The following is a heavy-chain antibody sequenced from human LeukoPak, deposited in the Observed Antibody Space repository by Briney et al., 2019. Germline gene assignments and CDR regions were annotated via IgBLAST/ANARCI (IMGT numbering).Heavy chain of an antibody. J-gene: IGHJ5*02. D-gene: IGHD5/OR15-5a*01. CDR2: ISSSSYT. CDR1: GFTFSDYY. V-gene: IGHV3-11*06. Sequence: GGSLRLSCAASGFTFSDYYMSWIRQAPGKGLGWVSYISSSSYTNYADSVKGRFTISRDNAKNSLYLQMNSLRAEDTAVYYCARDLRSGNWFDPWGQGTLVTVSS. CDR3: ARDLRSGNWFDP.